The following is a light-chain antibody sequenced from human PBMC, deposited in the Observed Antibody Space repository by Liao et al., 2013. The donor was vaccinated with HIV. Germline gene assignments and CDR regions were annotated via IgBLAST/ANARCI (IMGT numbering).Light chain of an antibody. CDR1: VLAKKY. V-gene: IGLV3-21*01. Sequence: SYELTQPSSVSVSPGQTARITCSGDVLAKKYARWFQQKPGQAPVLVIYYDSDRPSGIPERFSGSNSGNTATLTISRVEGGDEADYYCQVWDSSSNHMIFGGGTKLTVL. CDR3: QVWDSSSNHMI. J-gene: IGLJ2*01. CDR2: YDS.